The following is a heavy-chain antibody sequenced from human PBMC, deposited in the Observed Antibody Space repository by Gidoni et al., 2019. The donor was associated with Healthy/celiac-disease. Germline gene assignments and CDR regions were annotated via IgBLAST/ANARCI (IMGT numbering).Heavy chain of an antibody. CDR2: IIPIFGTA. V-gene: IGHV1-69*06. Sequence: QVQLVQSGAEVKKPGSSVKVSCKASGGTFSRYAISWVRQAPGQGLEWMGGIIPIFGTANYAQKFQGRVTITADKSTSTAYMELSSLRSEDTAVYYCARGALSYGDYQADFDYWGQGTLVTVSS. J-gene: IGHJ4*02. D-gene: IGHD4-17*01. CDR1: GGTFSRYA. CDR3: ARGALSYGDYQADFDY.